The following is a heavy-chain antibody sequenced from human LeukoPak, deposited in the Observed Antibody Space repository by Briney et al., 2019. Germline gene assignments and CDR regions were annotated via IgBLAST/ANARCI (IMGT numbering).Heavy chain of an antibody. CDR3: ARAPTTLTGYTDY. Sequence: SETLSLTCTVSGGSISSSSYYWGWIRQPPGKGLEWIGSIYYSGSTYYNPSLKSRVTISVDTSKNQFSLKLSSVTAADTAVYYCARAPTTLTGYTDYWGQGTLVTVSS. D-gene: IGHD3-9*01. V-gene: IGHV4-39*01. J-gene: IGHJ4*02. CDR1: GGSISSSSYY. CDR2: IYYSGST.